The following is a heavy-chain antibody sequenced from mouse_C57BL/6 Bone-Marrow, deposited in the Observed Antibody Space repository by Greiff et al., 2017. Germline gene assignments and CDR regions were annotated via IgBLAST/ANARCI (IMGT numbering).Heavy chain of an antibody. V-gene: IGHV1-69*01. CDR2: IDPSDSYT. D-gene: IGHD4-1*01. J-gene: IGHJ2*01. CDR3: ARSTGWDYFDY. Sequence: QVQLQQPGAELVMPGTSVKLSCKASGYTFTSYWMHWVKQRPGQGLEWIGEIDPSDSYTNYNQKFKGKSTLTVDKSSSTAYMQLSSLTSEDSAVYYCARSTGWDYFDYWGQGTTLTVSS. CDR1: GYTFTSYW.